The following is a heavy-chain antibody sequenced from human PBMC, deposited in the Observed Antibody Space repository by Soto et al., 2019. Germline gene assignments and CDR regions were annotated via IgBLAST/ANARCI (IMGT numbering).Heavy chain of an antibody. CDR1: GFTFSSYA. V-gene: IGHV3-30-3*01. D-gene: IGHD3-10*01. CDR3: ARGGRDYYGSGSYLTY. CDR2: ISYDGSNK. Sequence: GGSLRLSCAASGFTFSSYAMHWVRQAPGKGLEWVAVISYDGSNKYYADSVKGRFTISRDNSKNTLYLQMNSLRAEDTAVYYCARGGRDYYGSGSYLTYWGQGTLVTVSS. J-gene: IGHJ4*02.